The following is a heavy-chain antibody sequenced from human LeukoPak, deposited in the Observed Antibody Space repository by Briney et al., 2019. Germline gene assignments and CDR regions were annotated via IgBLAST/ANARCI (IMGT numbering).Heavy chain of an antibody. D-gene: IGHD3-10*01. CDR1: GGTFSSYA. V-gene: IGHV1-69*05. CDR2: IIPIFGSA. Sequence: APVKVSCKASGGTFSSYAISLVRQAPGQGLQWMGGIIPIFGSANYAQKFQGRVTITTDESTTTAYMELSSLRSEDTAVYYCATLPRNVRGHDAFDIWGQGTMVTVSS. CDR3: ATLPRNVRGHDAFDI. J-gene: IGHJ3*02.